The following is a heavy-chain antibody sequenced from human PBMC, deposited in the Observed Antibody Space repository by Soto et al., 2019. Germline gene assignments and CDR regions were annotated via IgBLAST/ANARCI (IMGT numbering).Heavy chain of an antibody. Sequence: EVQLLESGGGWVQPGGSLRLSCEASGVTFSSYAMSWVRQGPGKGLEWVSAISGGGDKTFYTDSVKGRFTISRDNSKNTLYLQMNGLRAEDTAVYYCARSPSHYNYFDDWGQGTLVTVSS. J-gene: IGHJ4*02. V-gene: IGHV3-23*01. CDR3: ARSPSHYNYFDD. D-gene: IGHD1-26*01. CDR2: ISGGGDKT. CDR1: GVTFSSYA.